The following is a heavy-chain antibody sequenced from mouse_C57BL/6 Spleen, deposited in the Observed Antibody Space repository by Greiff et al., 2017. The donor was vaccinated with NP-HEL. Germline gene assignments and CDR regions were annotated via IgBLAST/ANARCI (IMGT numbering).Heavy chain of an antibody. CDR3: ARDYYYSNYVYAMDY. D-gene: IGHD2-5*01. CDR2: ISDGGSYT. V-gene: IGHV5-4*01. J-gene: IGHJ4*01. CDR1: GFTFSSYA. Sequence: EVKLVESGGGLVKPGGSLKLSCAASGFTFSSYAMSWVRQTPEKRLEWVATISDGGSYTYYPDNVKGRFTISRDNAKNNLYLQMSHLKSEDTAMYYCARDYYYSNYVYAMDYWGQGTSVTVSS.